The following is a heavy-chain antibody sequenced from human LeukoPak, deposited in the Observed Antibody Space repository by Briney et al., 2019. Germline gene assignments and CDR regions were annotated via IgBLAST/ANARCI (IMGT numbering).Heavy chain of an antibody. Sequence: GGSLRLSCAVSGFTFSGFWMSWSRQAPGQGLEWVASINSDGSEGYYADVVKGRFTISRDNAKNSLYLQINSLGAEDTAVYYCARSSYSSSSSVWGQGTMVTVSS. CDR1: GFTFSGFW. CDR3: ARSSYSSSSSV. D-gene: IGHD6-6*01. V-gene: IGHV3-7*03. CDR2: INSDGSEG. J-gene: IGHJ3*01.